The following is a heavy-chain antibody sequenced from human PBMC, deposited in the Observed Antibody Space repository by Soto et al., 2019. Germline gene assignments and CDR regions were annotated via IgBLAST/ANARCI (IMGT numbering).Heavy chain of an antibody. V-gene: IGHV4-38-2*01. CDR3: ARAESKSSGDYLDY. J-gene: IGHJ4*02. D-gene: IGHD6-19*01. CDR2: IYNSGST. Sequence: SETLSLTCAVSGYSISSGYYWGWIRQPPGKGLEWIGSIYNSGSTYYNPSLKSRVTISVDTSKNQFSLKLSSVTAADTAVYYCARAESKSSGDYLDYWGQGTLVTVSS. CDR1: GYSISSGYY.